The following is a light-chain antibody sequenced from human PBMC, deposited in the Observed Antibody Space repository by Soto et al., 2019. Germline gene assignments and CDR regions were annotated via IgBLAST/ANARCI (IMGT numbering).Light chain of an antibody. V-gene: IGKV1-27*01. CDR2: AAS. Sequence: DIQMTQSPSSLSASVGDRVTITCRASQGIGNYLAWYQQKPGKVPKLLIYAASTLQSGVPSQFSGSGSGTDFTLTISSLQPEDVATYYCQKYNSAPLTFGGGTKVEIK. J-gene: IGKJ4*01. CDR1: QGIGNY. CDR3: QKYNSAPLT.